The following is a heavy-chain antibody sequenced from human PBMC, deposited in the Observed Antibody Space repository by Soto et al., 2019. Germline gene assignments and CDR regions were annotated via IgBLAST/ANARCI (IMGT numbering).Heavy chain of an antibody. CDR1: GGTFSSYA. CDR2: IIPFFGTG. D-gene: IGHD2-2*01. J-gene: IGHJ6*02. CDR3: ARALEVPPIVVVQAAMLTYSHGMDV. Sequence: SVKVSCKASGGTFSSYAISWVRQAPGQGLEWMGGIIPFFGTGNYAQTVPGRATTTAHESTRTAYVELSSLRSEDTAVYYCARALEVPPIVVVQAAMLTYSHGMDVWG. V-gene: IGHV1-69*13.